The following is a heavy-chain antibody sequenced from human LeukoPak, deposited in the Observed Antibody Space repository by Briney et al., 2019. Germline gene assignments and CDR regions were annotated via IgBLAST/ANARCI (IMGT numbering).Heavy chain of an antibody. CDR1: GGPISSGGYY. V-gene: IGHV4-31*03. CDR3: ARGGSDMSSSNRYNWFDP. J-gene: IGHJ5*02. D-gene: IGHD6-6*01. CDR2: IYYSGST. Sequence: SQTLSLTRTVSGGPISSGGYYWSWIRQHPGKGLEWIGYIYYSGSTYYNPSLKSRVTISVDTSKNQFSLKLSSVTAADTAVYYCARGGSDMSSSNRYNWFDPWGQGTLVTVSS.